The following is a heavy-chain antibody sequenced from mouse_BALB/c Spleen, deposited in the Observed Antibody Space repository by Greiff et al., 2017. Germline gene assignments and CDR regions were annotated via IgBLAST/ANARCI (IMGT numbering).Heavy chain of an antibody. Sequence: VKLMESGPDLVAPSQSLSITCTVSGFSLTSYGVHWVRQPPGKGLEWLVVIWSDGSTTYNSALKSRLSISKDNSKSQVFLKMNSLQTDDTAMYYCARHEDDYDGGAMDYWGQGTSVTVSS. CDR2: IWSDGST. CDR1: GFSLTSYG. V-gene: IGHV2-6-2*01. D-gene: IGHD2-4*01. CDR3: ARHEDDYDGGAMDY. J-gene: IGHJ4*01.